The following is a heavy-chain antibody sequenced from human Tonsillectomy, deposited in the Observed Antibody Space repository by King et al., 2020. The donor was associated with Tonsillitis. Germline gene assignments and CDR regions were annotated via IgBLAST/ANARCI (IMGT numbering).Heavy chain of an antibody. V-gene: IGHV3-30*18. CDR3: AKEVXXSGXXSEGXXYYXXDV. D-gene: IGHD1-14*01. CDR2: ISYDGTNK. J-gene: IGHJ6*02. Sequence: VQLVESGGGVVQPGRSLRLSCAAXGFTFXNXGMHWVRQAPGXGLEWVAVISYDGTNKYYADSVKGRLTISRDNSKNTLYLQMNSLRVEDTAVYYCAKEVXXSGXXSEGXXYYXXDVWXXGTTVTV. CDR1: GFTFXNXG.